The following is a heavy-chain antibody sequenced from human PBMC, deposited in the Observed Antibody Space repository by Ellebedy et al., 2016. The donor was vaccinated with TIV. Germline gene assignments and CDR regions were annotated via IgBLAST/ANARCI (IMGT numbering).Heavy chain of an antibody. CDR2: ISYDGSNK. CDR1: GFTFSSYG. J-gene: IGHJ4*02. D-gene: IGHD3-10*01. Sequence: PGGSLRLSCAASGFTFSSYGMHWVRQAPGKGLEWVAVISYDGSNKYYADSVKGRFTISRDNSKNTLYLQMNSLRAEDKAVYYCARERGFDYWGQGTLVTVSS. CDR3: ARERGFDY. V-gene: IGHV3-30*03.